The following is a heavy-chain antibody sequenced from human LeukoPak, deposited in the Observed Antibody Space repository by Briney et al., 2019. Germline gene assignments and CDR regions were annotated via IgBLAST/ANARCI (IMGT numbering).Heavy chain of an antibody. J-gene: IGHJ4*02. V-gene: IGHV6-1*01. CDR2: TYYRSKWFD. CDR1: GDCVSSNSVG. D-gene: IGHD3/OR15-3a*01. CDR3: ARGNYWTFDY. Sequence: SQTLSLTCAISGDCVSSNSVGWNWLRQSPSRGLEWLGSTYYRSKWFDAYAQSVKSRITINSGTSRNQFSLQVNSVTPEDTAVYYCARGNYWTFDYWGQGILVTVSS.